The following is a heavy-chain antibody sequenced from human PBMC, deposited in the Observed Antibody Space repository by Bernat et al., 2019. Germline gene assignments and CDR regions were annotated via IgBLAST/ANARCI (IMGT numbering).Heavy chain of an antibody. CDR3: TTVEKWKLLWFGELLGVDY. Sequence: EVQLVESGGGLVKPGGSLRLSCAASGFTFSNAWMNWVRQAPGKGLEWVGRIKSKTDGGTTDYAAPVKGRFTISRDDSKNTLYLQMNSLKTEDTAVYYCTTVEKWKLLWFGELLGVDYWGQGTLVTVSS. D-gene: IGHD3-10*01. J-gene: IGHJ4*02. V-gene: IGHV3-15*07. CDR2: IKSKTDGGTT. CDR1: GFTFSNAW.